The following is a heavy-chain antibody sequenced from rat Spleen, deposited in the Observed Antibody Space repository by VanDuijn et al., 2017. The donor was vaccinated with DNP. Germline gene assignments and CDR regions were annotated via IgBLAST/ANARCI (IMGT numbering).Heavy chain of an antibody. D-gene: IGHD3-8*01. CDR3: TSNPHIRTAAPFDY. CDR1: GFTFSSFP. Sequence: EVQLVESGGDLVQPGRSLKLSCAASGFTFSSFPMAWVRQAPTKGLEWVATISYDGRSTYYPDSVKGRFSLSRDNAKSTLYLQVNSLRSEDTATYYCTSNPHIRTAAPFDYWGQGVMVTVSS. V-gene: IGHV5-29*01. CDR2: ISYDGRST. J-gene: IGHJ2*01.